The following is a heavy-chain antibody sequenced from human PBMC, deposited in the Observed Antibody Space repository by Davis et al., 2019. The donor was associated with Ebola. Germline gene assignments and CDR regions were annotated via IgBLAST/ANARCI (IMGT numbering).Heavy chain of an antibody. CDR3: ARDLDYAFDP. CDR1: GFTFSGSA. CDR2: IRSKANSYAT. V-gene: IGHV3-73*01. J-gene: IGHJ5*02. D-gene: IGHD4-17*01. Sequence: GGSLRLSCAASGFTFSGSAMHWVRQASGKGLEWVGRIRSKANSYATAYAASVKGRFTISRDNAKNTLYLQMNSLRAEDTAVYYCARDLDYAFDPWGQGTLVTVS.